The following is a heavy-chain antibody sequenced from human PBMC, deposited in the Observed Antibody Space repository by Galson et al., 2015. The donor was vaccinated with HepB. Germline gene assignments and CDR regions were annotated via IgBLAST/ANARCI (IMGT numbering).Heavy chain of an antibody. D-gene: IGHD3-22*01. CDR1: GGTFSSYG. CDR3: ATNTPHYYDLGVLSIWYFDL. CDR2: IIPIFNTT. J-gene: IGHJ2*01. V-gene: IGHV1-69*13. Sequence: SVKVSCKASGGTFSSYGISWVRQAPGQGLEWMGGIIPIFNTTNHAQKFQGRVTITADESTNTAYMELSSLSFEDTAVYYCATNTPHYYDLGVLSIWYFDLWGRGTLVTVSS.